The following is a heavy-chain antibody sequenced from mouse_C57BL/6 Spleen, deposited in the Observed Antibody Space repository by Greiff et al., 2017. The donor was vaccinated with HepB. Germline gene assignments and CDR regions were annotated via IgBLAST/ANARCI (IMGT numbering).Heavy chain of an antibody. CDR2: INYDGSST. J-gene: IGHJ1*03. D-gene: IGHD1-1*01. CDR3: ARKDYGSSYWYFDV. V-gene: IGHV5-16*01. CDR1: GFTFSDYY. Sequence: EVKLMESEGGLVQPGRSMKLSCTASGFTFSDYYMAWVRQVPEKGLEWVANINYDGSSTYYLDSLKSRFIISRDNAKNILYLQMSSLKSEDTATYYCARKDYGSSYWYFDVWGTGTTVTVSS.